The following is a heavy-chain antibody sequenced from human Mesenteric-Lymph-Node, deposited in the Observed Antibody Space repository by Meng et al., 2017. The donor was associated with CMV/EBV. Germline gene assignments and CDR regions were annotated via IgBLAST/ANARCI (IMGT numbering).Heavy chain of an antibody. CDR2: ISGPGDST. CDR1: GFTFRSYV. Sequence: GESLKISCAGSGFTFRSYVMNWVRQAPGKGLEWVSSISGPGDSTYYADSVKGRFTISRDNSKNTVFLQMDSLRAEDTAIYYCAKDGVGPTGVADTFDMWGRGTMVTVSS. CDR3: AKDGVGPTGVADTFDM. V-gene: IGHV3-23*01. D-gene: IGHD1-26*01. J-gene: IGHJ3*02.